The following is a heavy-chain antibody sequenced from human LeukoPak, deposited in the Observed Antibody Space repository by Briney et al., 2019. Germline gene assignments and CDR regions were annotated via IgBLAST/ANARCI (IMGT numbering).Heavy chain of an antibody. D-gene: IGHD2-15*01. Sequence: PGGSQRLTCAASGFTFSSYGMHWVRQAPGKGLEWVAVIWYDGSNKYYADSVKGRFTISRDNSKNTLYLQMNSLRAEDTAVYYCAKGYCSGGSCYTPAGLDYWGQGTLVTVSS. CDR2: IWYDGSNK. CDR1: GFTFSSYG. CDR3: AKGYCSGGSCYTPAGLDY. V-gene: IGHV3-33*06. J-gene: IGHJ4*02.